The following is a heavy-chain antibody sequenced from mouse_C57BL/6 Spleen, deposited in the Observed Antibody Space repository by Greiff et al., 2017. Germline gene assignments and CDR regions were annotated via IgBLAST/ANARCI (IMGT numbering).Heavy chain of an antibody. J-gene: IGHJ2*01. CDR2: MYPSDSYT. D-gene: IGHD1-1*02. CDR1: GYTFTSYW. V-gene: IGHV1-50*01. Sequence: QVQLQQPGAELVKPGASVKLSCKASGYTFTSYWMQWVKQRPGPGLEWIGEMYPSDSYTNYNQKFKGKATFTVDTSSSTAYMQLSSLTSEDSAVYYCARWYYGGDGYFDYWGQGTTLTVSS. CDR3: ARWYYGGDGYFDY.